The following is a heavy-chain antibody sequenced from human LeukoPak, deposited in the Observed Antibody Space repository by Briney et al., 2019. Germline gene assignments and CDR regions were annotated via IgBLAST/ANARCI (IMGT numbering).Heavy chain of an antibody. J-gene: IGHJ4*02. CDR3: ARGSCDFWSGYYTIDY. D-gene: IGHD3-3*01. CDR1: KFTFNKYG. Sequence: GGSLRLSCATSKFTFNKYGMHWVRQAPGKGLEWVAFIRYDGSNKYYADSVKGRFTISRDNSKNTLYLQMNSLRAEDTAVYYCARGSCDFWSGYYTIDYWGQGTLVTVSS. V-gene: IGHV3-30*02. CDR2: IRYDGSNK.